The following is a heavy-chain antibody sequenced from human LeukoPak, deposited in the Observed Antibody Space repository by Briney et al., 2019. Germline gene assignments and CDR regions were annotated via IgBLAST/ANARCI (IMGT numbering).Heavy chain of an antibody. Sequence: SETLSLTCAVYGGSFSGYYWSWIRQPPGKGLEWIGYIYYSGSTNYNPSLKSRVTISVDTSKNQFSLKLSSVTAADTAVYYCARTPYGSAWYNWFDPWGQGTLVTVSS. CDR1: GGSFSGYY. D-gene: IGHD4-17*01. V-gene: IGHV4-59*08. CDR3: ARTPYGSAWYNWFDP. J-gene: IGHJ5*02. CDR2: IYYSGST.